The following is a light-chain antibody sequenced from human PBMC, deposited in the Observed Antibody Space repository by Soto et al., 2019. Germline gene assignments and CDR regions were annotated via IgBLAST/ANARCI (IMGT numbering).Light chain of an antibody. CDR2: DAN. J-gene: IGLJ2*01. Sequence: QSALTQPRSVSGSPGQSVTISCTGTSSDVGGYNYVSWYQQHPGKAPKLMIYDANKRPSGVPDRFSGSKSGNTASLTISGLQAEDEADYYCCSYAGSYTVVFGGGTKLTVL. V-gene: IGLV2-11*01. CDR3: CSYAGSYTVV. CDR1: SSDVGGYNY.